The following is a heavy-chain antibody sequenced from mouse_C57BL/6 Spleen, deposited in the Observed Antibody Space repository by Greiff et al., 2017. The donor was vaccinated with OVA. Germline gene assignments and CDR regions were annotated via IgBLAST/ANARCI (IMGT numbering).Heavy chain of an antibody. J-gene: IGHJ1*03. CDR1: GYTFTSYW. CDR3: ARRGNDGYHWYFDV. CDR2: IDPSDSYT. D-gene: IGHD2-3*01. Sequence: QVQLQQPGAELVKPGASVKLSCKASGYTFTSYWMQWVKQRPGQGLEWIGEIDPSDSYTNYNQKFKGKATLTVDTSSSTAYMQLSSLTSEDSAVYYCARRGNDGYHWYFDVWGTGTTVTVSS. V-gene: IGHV1-50*01.